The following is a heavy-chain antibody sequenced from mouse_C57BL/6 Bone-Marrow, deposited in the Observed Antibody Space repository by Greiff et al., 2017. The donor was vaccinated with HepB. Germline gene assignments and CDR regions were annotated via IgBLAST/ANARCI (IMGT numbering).Heavy chain of an antibody. CDR1: GFTFSSYG. D-gene: IGHD3-3*01. CDR3: ARLGDDYFDY. CDR2: ISSGGSYT. Sequence: EVQWVESGGDLVKPGGSLKLSCAASGFTFSSYGMSWVRQTPDKRLEWVATISSGGSYTYYPDSVKGRFTISRDNAKNTLYLQMSSLKSEDTAMYYCARLGDDYFDYWGQGTTLTVSS. V-gene: IGHV5-6*01. J-gene: IGHJ2*01.